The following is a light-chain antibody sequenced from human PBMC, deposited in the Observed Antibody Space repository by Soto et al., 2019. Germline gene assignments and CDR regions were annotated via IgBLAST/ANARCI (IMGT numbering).Light chain of an antibody. CDR1: SSDVGGYDY. CDR3: SSYAGTYNVI. CDR2: DVT. J-gene: IGLJ2*01. V-gene: IGLV2-8*01. Sequence: QSALTQPASVSGSPGQSITISCTGASSDVGGYDYVSWYQHHPGKAPKLIIYDVTKRPSGVPDRFSGSKSGNTASLTVSGLQEEDEADYHCSSYAGTYNVIFGGGTKLTVL.